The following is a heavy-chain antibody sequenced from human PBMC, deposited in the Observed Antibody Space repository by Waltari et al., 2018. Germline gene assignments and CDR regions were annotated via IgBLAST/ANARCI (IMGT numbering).Heavy chain of an antibody. CDR3: AKGRELLYGPLEG. Sequence: EVQLVESGGGLVQPGRSLRLSCAASGFTFDDYAMHWVRQAPGKGLEWVSGISRNSGGIGYADSVKGRFTSSRDNAKNSLYLQMNSLGAEDMALYYCAKGRELLYGPLEGWGQGTLVTVSS. CDR2: ISRNSGGI. J-gene: IGHJ4*02. CDR1: GFTFDDYA. D-gene: IGHD3-10*01. V-gene: IGHV3-9*03.